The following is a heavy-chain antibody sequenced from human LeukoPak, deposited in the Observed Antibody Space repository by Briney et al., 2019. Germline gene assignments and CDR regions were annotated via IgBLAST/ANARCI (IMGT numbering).Heavy chain of an antibody. CDR3: AILIGANFLYGDYGYFDY. CDR1: GFTFSSYG. V-gene: IGHV3-23*01. J-gene: IGHJ4*02. D-gene: IGHD4-17*01. CDR2: ISGSGGNT. Sequence: PGGSLRLSCAASGFTFSSYGMHWVRQAPGKGLEWVSAISGSGGNTYYADSVKGRFTISRDNSKNTLYLQMNSLRAEDTAVYYCAILIGANFLYGDYGYFDYWGQGTLVTVSS.